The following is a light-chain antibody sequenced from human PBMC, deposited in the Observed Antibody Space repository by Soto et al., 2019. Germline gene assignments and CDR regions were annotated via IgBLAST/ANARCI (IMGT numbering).Light chain of an antibody. CDR1: SSDVGGYNF. J-gene: IGLJ2*01. CDR2: DVS. V-gene: IGLV2-14*01. CDR3: SSYTSSSTRVV. Sequence: QSALTQPASVSGSPGQSITISCTGTSSDVGGYNFVSWYQQRPGIAPKLIIYDVSNRPSGVSDRFSGSKSGNTASLTISGLRADDEADYYCSSYTSSSTRVVFGGGTKVTVL.